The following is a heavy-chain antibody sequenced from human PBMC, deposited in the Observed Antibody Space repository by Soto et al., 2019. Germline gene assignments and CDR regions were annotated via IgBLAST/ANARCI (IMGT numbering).Heavy chain of an antibody. Sequence: QVQLVESGGGVVQPGRSLRLSCAASGFTFSGYGMHWGRQAPGKGLEWVAVIWYDGSSKDYADSVKGRFTISRDNSKNTLYLQRNSLRGEDTAVYYWARDTRYYGSGSIDYWGQGTLVTVSS. J-gene: IGHJ4*02. CDR2: IWYDGSSK. CDR1: GFTFSGYG. D-gene: IGHD3-10*01. V-gene: IGHV3-33*01. CDR3: ARDTRYYGSGSIDY.